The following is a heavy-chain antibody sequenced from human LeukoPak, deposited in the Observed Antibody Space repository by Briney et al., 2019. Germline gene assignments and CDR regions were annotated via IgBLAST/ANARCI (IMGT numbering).Heavy chain of an antibody. CDR1: GYNFYNSW. Sequence: GESLKISCKGSGYNFYNSWLGWVRQRPGKGLEWMGIIYPGDSDTRYSPSFQGQVTMSVDKSINTAYLQWSSPKASDSAIYYCARELPGSYGELLAFDFWGPGTLVTVSS. CDR2: IYPGDSDT. D-gene: IGHD1-26*01. CDR3: ARELPGSYGELLAFDF. J-gene: IGHJ4*02. V-gene: IGHV5-51*01.